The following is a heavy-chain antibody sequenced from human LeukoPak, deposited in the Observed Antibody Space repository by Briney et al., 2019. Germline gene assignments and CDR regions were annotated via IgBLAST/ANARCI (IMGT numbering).Heavy chain of an antibody. Sequence: ASVKVSCKASGGTFSNYGINWVRQAPGQGLEWMGLVDPEDGETIYAEKFQGRVTITADTSTDTAYMELSSLRSEDTAVYYCATVRRTSPNWFDPWGQGTLVTVSS. V-gene: IGHV1-69-2*01. D-gene: IGHD1-14*01. CDR2: VDPEDGET. CDR3: ATVRRTSPNWFDP. CDR1: GGTFSNYG. J-gene: IGHJ5*02.